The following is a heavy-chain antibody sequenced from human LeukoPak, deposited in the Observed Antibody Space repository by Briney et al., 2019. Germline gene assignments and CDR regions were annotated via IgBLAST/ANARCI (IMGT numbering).Heavy chain of an antibody. D-gene: IGHD6-6*01. J-gene: IGHJ4*02. CDR1: GGTFSSYA. Sequence: SVKVSCKASGGTFSSYAISWVRQAPGQGLEWMGGIIPIFGTANYAQKFQGRVTITTDESTSTAYMELSSLRSEDTAVYYCARGLSSSSAGDYWGQGTLVTVSS. CDR3: ARGLSSSSAGDY. V-gene: IGHV1-69*05. CDR2: IIPIFGTA.